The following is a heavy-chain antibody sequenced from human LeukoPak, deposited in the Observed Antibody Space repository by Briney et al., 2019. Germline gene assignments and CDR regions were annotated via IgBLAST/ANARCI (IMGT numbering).Heavy chain of an antibody. CDR1: GGSFSGYY. J-gene: IGHJ6*03. D-gene: IGHD3-3*01. CDR2: INHSGST. V-gene: IGHV4-34*01. CDR3: ARAHVLRFFRPYGYYYMDV. Sequence: SETLSLTCAAYGGSFSGYYWSWIRQPPGKGLEWIGEINHSGSTNYNPSLKSRVTISVDTSKNQFSLKLSSVTAADTAVYYCARAHVLRFFRPYGYYYMDVWGKGTTVTVSS.